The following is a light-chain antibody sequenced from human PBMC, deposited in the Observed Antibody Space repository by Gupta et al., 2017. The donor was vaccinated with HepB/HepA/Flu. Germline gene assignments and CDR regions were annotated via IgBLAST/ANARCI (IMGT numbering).Light chain of an antibody. Sequence: QSVLTQPPSVSEAPGQRVAISSTGSSSNIGAGYDVHWYQQLPGTAPKLLIYGNSNRPSRPPGLFSGSNSGTSASLAITGLQAEEEADYYCESYDSSLSDSVVFGGGTKLTVL. J-gene: IGLJ2*01. V-gene: IGLV1-40*01. CDR2: GNS. CDR1: SSNIGAGYD. CDR3: ESYDSSLSDSVV.